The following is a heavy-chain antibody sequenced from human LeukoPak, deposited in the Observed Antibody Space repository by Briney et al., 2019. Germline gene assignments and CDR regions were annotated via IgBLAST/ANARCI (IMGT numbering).Heavy chain of an antibody. V-gene: IGHV3-30*02. J-gene: IGHJ4*02. Sequence: GRSLRLSCAASGFTFDDYAMHWVRQAPGKGLEWVAFIRYDGSNKYYADSVKGRFTISRDNSKNTLYLQMNSLRAEDTAVYYCAKDLLGVYCTNGVCYQNYWGQGTLVTVSS. CDR3: AKDLLGVYCTNGVCYQNY. CDR1: GFTFDDYA. CDR2: IRYDGSNK. D-gene: IGHD2-8*01.